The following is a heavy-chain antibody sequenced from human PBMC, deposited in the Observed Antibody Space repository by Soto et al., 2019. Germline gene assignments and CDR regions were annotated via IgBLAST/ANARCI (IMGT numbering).Heavy chain of an antibody. CDR2: ISYDGSNK. CDR3: ARDEDSGWILDY. CDR1: GFTFSSYA. Sequence: QVQLVESGGGVVQPGRSLRLSCAASGFTFSSYAMHWVRQAPGKGLEWVAVISYDGSNKYYADSVKGRFTISRNNSKNTLYLQMNSLTAEDTAGYYCARDEDSGWILDYWGQGTLVTVSS. J-gene: IGHJ4*02. D-gene: IGHD6-19*01. V-gene: IGHV3-30-3*01.